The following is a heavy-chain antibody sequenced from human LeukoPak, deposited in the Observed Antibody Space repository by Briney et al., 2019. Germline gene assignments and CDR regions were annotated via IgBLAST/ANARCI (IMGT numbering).Heavy chain of an antibody. D-gene: IGHD3-16*02. V-gene: IGHV1-69*05. CDR3: APAYVWGSYRWSP. CDR2: IIPIFGTA. J-gene: IGHJ5*02. Sequence: SVKVSCKASGGTFSSYAISWVRQAPGQGLEWMGRIIPIFGTANYAQKFQGRVTITTGESTSTAYMELSSLRSEDTAVYYCAPAYVWGSYRWSPWGQGTLVTVSS. CDR1: GGTFSSYA.